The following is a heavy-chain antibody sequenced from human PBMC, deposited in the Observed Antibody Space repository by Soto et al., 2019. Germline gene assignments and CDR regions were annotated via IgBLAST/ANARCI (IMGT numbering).Heavy chain of an antibody. CDR3: ARDIASYAYGEGY. J-gene: IGHJ4*02. Sequence: LSLTCTVSVGSINSYCWSWIRQPAGKGLEWIGRVYSSGTTDYNPSLNSRATMSVETSKNQFSLKLSSVTAADTAVYYCARDIASYAYGEGYWGQGIQVTVSS. V-gene: IGHV4-4*07. CDR1: VGSINSYC. D-gene: IGHD2-21*01. CDR2: VYSSGTT.